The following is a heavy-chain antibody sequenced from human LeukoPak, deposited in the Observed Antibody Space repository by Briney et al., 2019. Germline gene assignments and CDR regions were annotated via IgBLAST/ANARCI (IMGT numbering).Heavy chain of an antibody. D-gene: IGHD2-15*01. CDR3: ARRKAYCSGSLCYADY. J-gene: IGHJ4*02. Sequence: SETLSLTCAVSGGPINSGRYYWGWIRQPPGKGLEWIGSIFYSGSTYYNPSLKSRVTISVDTSKNQFSLKLSSVTAADTAVYYCARRKAYCSGSLCYADYWGQGSLVTVSS. CDR2: IFYSGST. CDR1: GGPINSGRYY. V-gene: IGHV4-39*01.